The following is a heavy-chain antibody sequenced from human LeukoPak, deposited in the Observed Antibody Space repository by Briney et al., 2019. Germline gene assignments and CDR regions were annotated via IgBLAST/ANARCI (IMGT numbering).Heavy chain of an antibody. J-gene: IGHJ3*01. D-gene: IGHD4-11*01. V-gene: IGHV3-66*01. CDR3: QALVTATPRLDF. Sequence: GGSLRLSCAASGFTFSSYWMHWVRQAPGKGLEWVSVMHGGGGTHYPDSVKGRFTISRDNSKNILFLQMNSLRAEDTAVYYCQALVTATPRLDFWGQGAMVTVSS. CDR2: MHGGGGT. CDR1: GFTFSSYW.